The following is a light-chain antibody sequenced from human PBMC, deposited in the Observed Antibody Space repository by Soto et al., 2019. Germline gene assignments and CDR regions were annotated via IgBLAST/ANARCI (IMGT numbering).Light chain of an antibody. CDR2: DVS. CDR1: HSINMW. V-gene: IGKV1-5*01. CDR3: QQVNSYPLT. Sequence: DIQMTQSPSTLSASVGDRVTITCRASHSINMWVAWYQQKPGQAPKLLMYDVSTLQSGVPSRFSGSASGTQFTLTISGLQSDDFATYYCQQVNSYPLTFGGGTKVEIK. J-gene: IGKJ4*01.